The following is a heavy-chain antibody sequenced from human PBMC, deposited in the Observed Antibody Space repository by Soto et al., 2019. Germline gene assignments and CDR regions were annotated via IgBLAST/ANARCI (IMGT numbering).Heavy chain of an antibody. CDR3: ARISSQGFLGYYFDY. D-gene: IGHD3-3*01. J-gene: IGHJ4*02. Sequence: SGPTLVNPTQTLTLTCTFSGFSLSTSGMCVSWIRQPPGKALEWLALIDWDDDKYYSTSLKTRLTISKDTSKNQVVLTMTNMDPVDTAPYYCARISSQGFLGYYFDYWGQGTLVTVSS. CDR2: IDWDDDK. V-gene: IGHV2-70*01. CDR1: GFSLSTSGMC.